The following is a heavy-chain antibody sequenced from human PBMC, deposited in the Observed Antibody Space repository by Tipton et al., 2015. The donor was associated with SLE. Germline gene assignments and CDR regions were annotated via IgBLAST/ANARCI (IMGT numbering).Heavy chain of an antibody. Sequence: TLSLTCAVYGGTFSGYYWSWIRQSPGKGLEWIGYIYYTGKIHYNPSLESRVTISIDTSKNQFSLKLSSVTAVDTAVYYCARKVDSSGYYSWGQGNLVIVSS. CDR2: IYYTGKI. CDR1: GGTFSGYY. V-gene: IGHV4-34*01. J-gene: IGHJ4*02. D-gene: IGHD3-22*01. CDR3: ARKVDSSGYYS.